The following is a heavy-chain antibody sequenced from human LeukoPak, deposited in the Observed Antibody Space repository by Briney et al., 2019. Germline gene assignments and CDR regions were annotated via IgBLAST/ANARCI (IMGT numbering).Heavy chain of an antibody. Sequence: PGRSLRLSCAASGFTFSSYGMHWVRQAPGKGLEWVAVISYDVSNKYYADSVKGRFTISRDNSKNTLYLQMNSLRAEDTAVYYCAKDDLLYSSSWFFDYWGQGTLVTVSS. CDR3: AKDDLLYSSSWFFDY. D-gene: IGHD6-13*01. V-gene: IGHV3-30*18. CDR2: ISYDVSNK. CDR1: GFTFSSYG. J-gene: IGHJ4*02.